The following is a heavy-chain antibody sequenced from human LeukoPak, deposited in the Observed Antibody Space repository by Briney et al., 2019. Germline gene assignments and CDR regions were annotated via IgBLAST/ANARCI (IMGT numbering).Heavy chain of an antibody. V-gene: IGHV4-59*08. Sequence: PSETLSLTCTVPGGSISSYYWSWIRQPPGMGLEWIGNIYHSGSTYYNPSLKSRVTISLDTSKNQFSLKLSSVTAADTAVYYCARKDPGYSGYSDFDYWGQGTLVTVSS. CDR2: IYHSGST. D-gene: IGHD5-12*01. J-gene: IGHJ4*02. CDR1: GGSISSYY. CDR3: ARKDPGYSGYSDFDY.